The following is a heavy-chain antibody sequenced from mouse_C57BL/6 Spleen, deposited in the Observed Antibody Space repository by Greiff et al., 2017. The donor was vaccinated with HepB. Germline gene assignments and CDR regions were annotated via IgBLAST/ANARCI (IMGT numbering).Heavy chain of an antibody. Sequence: QVQLQQPGAELVKPGASVKLSCKASGYTFTSYWMHWVKQRPGRGLEWIGRIDPNSGGTKYNEKFKSKATLTVDKPSSTAYMQLSSLTSEDSAVYYCARNPLSTTDPSGFDYWGQGTTLTVSS. D-gene: IGHD1-1*01. CDR2: IDPNSGGT. V-gene: IGHV1-72*01. CDR3: ARNPLSTTDPSGFDY. J-gene: IGHJ2*01. CDR1: GYTFTSYW.